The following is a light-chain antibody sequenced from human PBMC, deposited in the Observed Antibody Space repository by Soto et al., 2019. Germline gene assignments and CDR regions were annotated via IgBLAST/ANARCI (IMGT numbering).Light chain of an antibody. V-gene: IGLV2-14*01. J-gene: IGLJ2*01. CDR2: EVS. CDR1: SSDVGDYDF. CDR3: SSFTSTSTLVV. Sequence: QSALTQPASVSGSPGQSITISCTGSSSDVGDYDFVSWYQQHPGKAPKLIIYEVSDWPSGVSNRFSGSKSGNTASLTISGLQAEDDAHYYCSSFTSTSTLVVFGGGTKLTVL.